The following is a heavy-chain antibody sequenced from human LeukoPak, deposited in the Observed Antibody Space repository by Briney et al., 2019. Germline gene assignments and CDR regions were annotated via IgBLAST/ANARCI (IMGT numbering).Heavy chain of an antibody. J-gene: IGHJ3*02. D-gene: IGHD3-22*01. V-gene: IGHV4-59*13. CDR2: IYYSGST. CDR1: GGSISSYY. CDR3: ARDLRGLAFDI. Sequence: PSETLSLTCTVSGGSISSYYWSWIRQPPGKGLEWIGYIYYSGSTNYNPSLKSRVTISVDTSKNQFSLKLSSVTAADTAVYYCARDLRGLAFDIWGQGTMVTVS.